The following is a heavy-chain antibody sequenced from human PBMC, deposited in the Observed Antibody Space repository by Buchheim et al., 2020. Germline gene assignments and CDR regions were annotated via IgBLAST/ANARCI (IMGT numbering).Heavy chain of an antibody. CDR1: GGTFSSYA. D-gene: IGHD1-26*01. CDR3: AREVGATKHNWFDP. V-gene: IGHV1-69*04. Sequence: QVQLVQSGAEVKKPGSSVKVSCKASGGTFSSYAISWVRQAPGQGLEWMGRIITILGVANYAQKFPGRVTITADKSTRKAYMELSSLRSEDTAVYYCAREVGATKHNWFDPWGQGTL. J-gene: IGHJ5*02. CDR2: IITILGVA.